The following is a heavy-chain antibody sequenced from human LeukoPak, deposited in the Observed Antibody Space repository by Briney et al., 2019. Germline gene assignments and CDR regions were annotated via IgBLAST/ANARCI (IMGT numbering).Heavy chain of an antibody. CDR2: INAGNGNT. D-gene: IGHD3-22*01. V-gene: IGHV1-3*01. CDR1: GYTFTSYA. CDR3: ATELPTMIVVGGSY. Sequence: ASVKVSCKASGYTFTSYAMHWVRQAPGQRLEWMGWINAGNGNTKYSQKFQGRVTITRDTSASTAYMELSSLRSEDTAVYYCATELPTMIVVGGSYWGQGTLVTVSS. J-gene: IGHJ4*02.